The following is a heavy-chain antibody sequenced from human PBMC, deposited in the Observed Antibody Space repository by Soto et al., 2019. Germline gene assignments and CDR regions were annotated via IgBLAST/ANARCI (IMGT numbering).Heavy chain of an antibody. D-gene: IGHD3-10*01. CDR3: ARSLYYGSSEFDY. CDR2: IYYSGST. CDR1: GGSISSYY. J-gene: IGHJ4*02. V-gene: IGHV4-59*01. Sequence: SETLSLTCTVSGGSISSYYWSWIRQPPGKGLEWIGYIYYSGSTNYNPSLKSRVTISVDTSKNQFSLKLSSVTAADTAVYYCARSLYYGSSEFDYWGQGTLVTVSS.